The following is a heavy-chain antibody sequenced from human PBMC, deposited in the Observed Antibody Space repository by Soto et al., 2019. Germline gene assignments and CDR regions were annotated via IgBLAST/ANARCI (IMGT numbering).Heavy chain of an antibody. D-gene: IGHD5-12*01. CDR1: GFTFSSYG. CDR3: AKDLRSVATMTYYCYYGMDV. Sequence: GGSLRLSCAASGFTFSSYGMHWVRQAPGKGLEWVAVISYDGSNKYYADSVKGRFTISRDNSKNTLYLQMNSLRAEDTAVYYCAKDLRSVATMTYYCYYGMDVWGQGTTVTVSS. CDR2: ISYDGSNK. V-gene: IGHV3-30*18. J-gene: IGHJ6*02.